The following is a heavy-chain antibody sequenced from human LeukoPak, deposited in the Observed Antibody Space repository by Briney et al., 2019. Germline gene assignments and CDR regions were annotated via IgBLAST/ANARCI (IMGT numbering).Heavy chain of an antibody. Sequence: GGSLRLSCAASGFSFTSYDMNWVRQPPGKGLEWVSFISGGGDIIYYADSVKGRFTISRDNAKNSLSLQMNSLRAGDTALYYCTREGTWDDFDYWGQGTRVTVSS. CDR1: GFSFTSYD. CDR2: ISGGGDII. V-gene: IGHV3-48*03. J-gene: IGHJ4*02. D-gene: IGHD1-1*01. CDR3: TREGTWDDFDY.